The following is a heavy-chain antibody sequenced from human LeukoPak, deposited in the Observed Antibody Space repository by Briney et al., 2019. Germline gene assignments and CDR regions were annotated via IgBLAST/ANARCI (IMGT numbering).Heavy chain of an antibody. D-gene: IGHD3-10*01. CDR3: ARDPVSDYYGMDV. J-gene: IGHJ6*02. V-gene: IGHV3-21*01. CDR2: ISSSSSYI. Sequence: PGGSQRLSCAASGFTFSCYSMNWVRQAPGKGLEWVSSISSSSSYIYYADSVKGRFTISRDNAKNSLYLQMNSLRAEDTAVYYCARDPVSDYYGMDVWGQGTTVTVSS. CDR1: GFTFSCYS.